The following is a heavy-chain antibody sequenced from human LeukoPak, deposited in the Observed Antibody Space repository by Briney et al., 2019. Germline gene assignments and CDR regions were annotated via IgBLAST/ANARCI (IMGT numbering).Heavy chain of an antibody. V-gene: IGHV1-69*13. J-gene: IGHJ4*02. D-gene: IGHD5-12*01. CDR2: IIPIFGTA. CDR3: ARRRLVATISSFDY. CDR1: GGTVSSYA. Sequence: ASVKVSCKASGGTVSSYAIRWVRQAPGQGLEWMGGIIPIFGTANYAQKFQGRLTITADESTSTPYMELSSLRSEDTAVYYCARRRLVATISSFDYWGQGTLVTVSS.